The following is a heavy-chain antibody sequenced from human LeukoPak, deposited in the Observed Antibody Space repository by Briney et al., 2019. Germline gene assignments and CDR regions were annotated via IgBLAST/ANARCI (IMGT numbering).Heavy chain of an antibody. J-gene: IGHJ4*02. CDR2: IYYSGST. D-gene: IGHD3-9*01. CDR3: ARHVTYYDILTGYYPGYFDY. Sequence: SETLSLNCTVSGVSISSSSYYWGWIRQPPGKGLEWIGSIYYSGSTYYNPSLKSRVTISVDTSKNQFSLKLSSVTAADTAVYYCARHVTYYDILTGYYPGYFDYWGQGTLVTVSS. V-gene: IGHV4-39*01. CDR1: GVSISSSSYY.